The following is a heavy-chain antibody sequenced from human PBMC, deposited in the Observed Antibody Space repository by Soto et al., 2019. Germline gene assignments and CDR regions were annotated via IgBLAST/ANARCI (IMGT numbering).Heavy chain of an antibody. CDR2: IYPGDSDT. Sequence: PGEFLKISCKGSGYSFTSYWIGWVRQMPGKGLEWMGIIYPGDSDTSYSPSFQGQVTISADKSISTAYLQWSSLKASDTAMYYCARLYDILANWFDPWGQGTLVTVSS. CDR1: GYSFTSYW. D-gene: IGHD3-9*01. CDR3: ARLYDILANWFDP. J-gene: IGHJ5*02. V-gene: IGHV5-51*01.